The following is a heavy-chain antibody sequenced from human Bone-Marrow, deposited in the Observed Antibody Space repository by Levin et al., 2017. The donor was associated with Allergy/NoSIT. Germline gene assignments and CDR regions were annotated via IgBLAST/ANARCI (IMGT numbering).Heavy chain of an antibody. V-gene: IGHV3-53*01. CDR2: IYSSGST. Sequence: PGGSLRLSCAASGFTVSSNYMTWVRQAPGKGLQWVSVIYSSGSTYYADSVKGRFTISRDNAKNTLYLQMNGLTAEDTAIYYCARVDIVILPATNSFDLWGQGTMVTVSS. CDR1: GFTVSSNY. D-gene: IGHD2-2*03. J-gene: IGHJ3*01. CDR3: ARVDIVILPATNSFDL.